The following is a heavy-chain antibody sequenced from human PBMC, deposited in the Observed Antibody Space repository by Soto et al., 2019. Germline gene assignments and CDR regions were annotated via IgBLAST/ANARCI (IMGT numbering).Heavy chain of an antibody. V-gene: IGHV1-18*01. CDR2: INPYNGNT. J-gene: IGHJ4*02. CDR1: GYTFTSYG. CDR3: ARDWFGIDY. D-gene: IGHD3-16*01. Sequence: QVQLVQSGAEVKKPGASVKVSCKASGYTFTSYGISWVLQDPGQGLEWMGWINPYNGNTNYAQKLQGRVTMTTDTSTNTAYMERRSLRSDDTAVYYCARDWFGIDYWGQGTLVTVSS.